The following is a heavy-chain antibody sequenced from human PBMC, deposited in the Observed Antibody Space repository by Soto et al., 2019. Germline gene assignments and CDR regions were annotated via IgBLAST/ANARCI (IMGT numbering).Heavy chain of an antibody. J-gene: IGHJ4*02. D-gene: IGHD3-22*01. Sequence: PGGSLRLSCAASGFMFSSYAMTWVRQAPGKGLEWVSVISGSGSSTKYADSVKGRLTISRDNAKNTLYLQMNSLRAEDTAVYYCARDPHYFYDSTGYYDYWGQGTLVTVPQ. CDR3: ARDPHYFYDSTGYYDY. CDR2: ISGSGSST. V-gene: IGHV3-23*01. CDR1: GFMFSSYA.